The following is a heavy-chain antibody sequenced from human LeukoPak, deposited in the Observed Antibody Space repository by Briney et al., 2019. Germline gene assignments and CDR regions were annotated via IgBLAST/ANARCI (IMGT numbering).Heavy chain of an antibody. V-gene: IGHV3-9*01. CDR3: ARGGVTRLVDIGG. CDR2: ISWNSGSI. CDR1: GFTFDDYA. D-gene: IGHD6-19*01. J-gene: IGHJ4*02. Sequence: PGGSLRLSCAASGFTFDDYAMHWVRQAPGKGLEWVSGISWNSGSIGYADSVKGRFTISRDNAKNSLYLQMNSLRAEDTAAYYCARGGVTRLVDIGGWGQGTLVTVSS.